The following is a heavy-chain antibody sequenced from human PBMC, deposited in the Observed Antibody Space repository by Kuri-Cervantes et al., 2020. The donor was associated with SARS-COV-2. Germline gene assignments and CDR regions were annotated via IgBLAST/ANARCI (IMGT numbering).Heavy chain of an antibody. D-gene: IGHD4-17*01. Sequence: GESLKISCAASGFTFSSYAMSWVRQAPGKGLEWVSAISGSGGSTYYADSVKGRFTISRDNSKNTLYLQMNSLRAEDTAVYYCASRGYGDYEVDYWGQGTLVTVSS. CDR2: ISGSGGST. CDR1: GFTFSSYA. J-gene: IGHJ4*02. V-gene: IGHV3-23*01. CDR3: ASRGYGDYEVDY.